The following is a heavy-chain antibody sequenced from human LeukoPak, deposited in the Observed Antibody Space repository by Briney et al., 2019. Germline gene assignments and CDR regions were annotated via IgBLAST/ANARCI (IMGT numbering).Heavy chain of an antibody. Sequence: ASVKVSCKASGYTFTGYYMHWVRQAPGQGLEWMGWINPNSGGTNYAQKFQGRVTMTRDTSISTAYMELSRLRSDDTAVYYCARVGLYYYDSSGYRDAFDIWGQGTMVTVSS. CDR2: INPNSGGT. D-gene: IGHD3-22*01. J-gene: IGHJ3*02. CDR1: GYTFTGYY. V-gene: IGHV1-2*02. CDR3: ARVGLYYYDSSGYRDAFDI.